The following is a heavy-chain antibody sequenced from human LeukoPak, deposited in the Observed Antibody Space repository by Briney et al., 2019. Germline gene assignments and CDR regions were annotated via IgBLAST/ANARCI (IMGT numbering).Heavy chain of an antibody. J-gene: IGHJ4*02. D-gene: IGHD2-15*01. CDR1: GDSLSTYY. CDR2: INYSGNT. Sequence: SETLSLTCTVSGDSLSTYYWNWIRQSPGKGLEWIAYINYSGNTNYNPSLKSRVTVSVDTSKNQFSLKLSSVTAADTAVYYCARLYCSGGSCYSGTGCFDYWGQGTLVTVSS. CDR3: ARLYCSGGSCYSGTGCFDY. V-gene: IGHV4-59*08.